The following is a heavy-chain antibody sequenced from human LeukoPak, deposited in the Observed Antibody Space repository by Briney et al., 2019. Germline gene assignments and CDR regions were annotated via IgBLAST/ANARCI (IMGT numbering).Heavy chain of an antibody. Sequence: GGSLRLSCAASGFTFSIYCISWVRQAPGKLLEWVANIKQDGSEKYYGDSGKGRCTIYRDNAKNSLELKMKSLRAEHKAVYYCGRDYGVDKYNRHDYWGQGKLVTVSS. J-gene: IGHJ4*02. CDR3: GRDYGVDKYNRHDY. CDR1: GFTFSIYC. V-gene: IGHV3-7*03. CDR2: IKQDGSEK. D-gene: IGHD5-12*01.